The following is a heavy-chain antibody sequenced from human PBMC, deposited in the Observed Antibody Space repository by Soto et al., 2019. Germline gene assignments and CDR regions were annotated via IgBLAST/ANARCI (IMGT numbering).Heavy chain of an antibody. CDR2: IDIGGNT. CDR3: ARGRGSTGYLGREHYFDY. CDR1: GFSVTNNY. D-gene: IGHD2-2*01. J-gene: IGHJ4*02. V-gene: IGHV3-66*01. Sequence: EVQVVESGGGLGQPGRFLRLSCAASGFSVTNNYMNWVRQAPGKGLEWVSIIDIGGNTYYADSVKDRFTISRDNSRNTLYLHMDSLRAEDTAVYYCARGRGSTGYLGREHYFDYWGQGTLVTVSP.